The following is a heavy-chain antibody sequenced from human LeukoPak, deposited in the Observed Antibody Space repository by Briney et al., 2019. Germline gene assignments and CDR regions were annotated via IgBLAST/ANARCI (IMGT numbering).Heavy chain of an antibody. CDR1: GGSISSGSYY. CDR3: ARHELRSPLPYYFDY. Sequence: SETLTLTCTVSGGSISSGSYYWSWIRQPAGKGLEWIGRIYTSGSTNYNPSLKSRVTISVDTSKNQFSLKLSSVTAADTAVHYCARHELRSPLPYYFDYWGQGTLVTVSS. V-gene: IGHV4-61*02. J-gene: IGHJ4*02. CDR2: IYTSGST. D-gene: IGHD4-17*01.